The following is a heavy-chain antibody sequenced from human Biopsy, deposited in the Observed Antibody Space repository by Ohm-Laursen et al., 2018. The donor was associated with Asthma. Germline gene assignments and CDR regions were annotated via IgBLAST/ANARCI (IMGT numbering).Heavy chain of an antibody. CDR2: IHYSGSA. D-gene: IGHD2-21*01. V-gene: IGHV4-31*03. CDR3: ARSVTGSLAYCAGDCSFPLDR. CDR1: GDSFTYPGYY. J-gene: IGHJ5*02. Sequence: TLSLTCSVSGDSFTYPGYYWSWVRQLPGRGLEWIGYIHYSGSAYYNPSLKSRINMSVDMSKKQFSLEVRSVTAADTAVYYCARSVTGSLAYCAGDCSFPLDRWGPGTLVTVSS.